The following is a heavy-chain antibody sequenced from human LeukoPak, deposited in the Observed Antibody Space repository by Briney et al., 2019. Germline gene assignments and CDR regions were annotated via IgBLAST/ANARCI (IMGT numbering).Heavy chain of an antibody. V-gene: IGHV4-38-2*01. D-gene: IGHD6-13*01. J-gene: IGHJ4*02. Sequence: PSETPSLTCAVSGYSISSGYYWGWIRQPPGKGLEWIGSIYHSGSTYYNPSLKSRVTISVDTSKNQFSLKLSSVTAADTAVYYCARITAAGTVFDYWGQGTLVTVSS. CDR2: IYHSGST. CDR3: ARITAAGTVFDY. CDR1: GYSISSGYY.